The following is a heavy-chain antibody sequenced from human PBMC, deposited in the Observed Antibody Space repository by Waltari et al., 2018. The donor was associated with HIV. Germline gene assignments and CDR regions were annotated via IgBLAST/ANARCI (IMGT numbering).Heavy chain of an antibody. CDR3: ARTQNNCFDP. CDR1: GYSFSSGDS. V-gene: IGHV4-38-2*02. Sequence: QVQLQESGPGLVKPSETLSLTCTVSGYSFSSGDSWGWVRQSPGRGLEWIAMIYQRGTTYYNPSLKTRVTLSVDTSKNRFSLQLSSVTAADTGVYYCARTQNNCFDPWGQGTLVTVSS. J-gene: IGHJ5*02. CDR2: IYQRGTT.